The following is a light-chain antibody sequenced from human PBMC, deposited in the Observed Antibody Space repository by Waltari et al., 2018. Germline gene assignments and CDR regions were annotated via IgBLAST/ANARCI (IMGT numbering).Light chain of an antibody. J-gene: IGKJ4*01. CDR1: QSVSSSY. Sequence: EIALTQSPGTLSLSPGERTTLSCRASQSVSSSYLAWYHHKPGQAPRLLIYGASNRATGIPDRFSGSGSGTDFTLTINRLEPEDFAVYYCQQRSHWPTFGGGTKVEIK. CDR2: GAS. V-gene: IGKV3D-20*02. CDR3: QQRSHWPT.